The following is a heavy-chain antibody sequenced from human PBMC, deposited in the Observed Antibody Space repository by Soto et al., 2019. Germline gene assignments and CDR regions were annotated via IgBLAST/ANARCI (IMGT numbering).Heavy chain of an antibody. J-gene: IGHJ4*02. Sequence: TGGSLRLSCAASGFTFSSYEMNWVRQAPGKGLEWVSYISSSYTIYYADSVKGRFTISRDNAKNSLYLQMNSLRAEDTAVYYCARGSRGYDRGSGAGMETKYYFDYWGQGTLVTVSS. D-gene: IGHD5-12*01. CDR3: ARGSRGYDRGSGAGMETKYYFDY. CDR1: GFTFSSYE. CDR2: ISSSYTI. V-gene: IGHV3-48*03.